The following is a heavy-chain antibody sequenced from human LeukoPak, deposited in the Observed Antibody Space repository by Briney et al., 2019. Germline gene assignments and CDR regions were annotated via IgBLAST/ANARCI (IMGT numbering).Heavy chain of an antibody. J-gene: IGHJ4*02. D-gene: IGHD1-26*01. Sequence: GGSLRLYCAASGFTFSSYSMNWVRQATGKGLEWVSSVSSSSYIYYADSVKGRFTISRDNAKNSLYLQMNSLRAEDTAVYYCAREGVGATLGYWGQGTLVTVSS. V-gene: IGHV3-21*01. CDR2: VSSSSYI. CDR3: AREGVGATLGY. CDR1: GFTFSSYS.